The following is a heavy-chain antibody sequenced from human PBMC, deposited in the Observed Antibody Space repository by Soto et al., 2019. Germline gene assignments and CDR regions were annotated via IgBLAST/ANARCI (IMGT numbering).Heavy chain of an antibody. V-gene: IGHV4-59*08. J-gene: IGHJ4*02. D-gene: IGHD4-17*01. Sequence: SETLSLTFTVSGGSISSYYWSWIRQPPGKGLEWIGYIYYSGSTNYNPSLKSRVTISVDMSKNQFSLKLSSVTAADTAVYYCARRYGPGFDYWGQGTLVTSPQ. CDR3: ARRYGPGFDY. CDR1: GGSISSYY. CDR2: IYYSGST.